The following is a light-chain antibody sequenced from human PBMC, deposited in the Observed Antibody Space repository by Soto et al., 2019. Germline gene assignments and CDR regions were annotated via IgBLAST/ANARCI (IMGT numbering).Light chain of an antibody. CDR3: QQYYSSPYT. CDR1: QTILYTSINKNS. CDR2: WAS. V-gene: IGKV4-1*01. J-gene: IGKJ2*01. Sequence: DIVMTQSPDSLAVSLGERATINCRSSQTILYTSINKNSLAWYQQKPGQPPTLLIYWASTRESGVPDRFSGSGSGKDFTLTISSLQAEDVAVYDCQQYYSSPYTFGQGTKLGIK.